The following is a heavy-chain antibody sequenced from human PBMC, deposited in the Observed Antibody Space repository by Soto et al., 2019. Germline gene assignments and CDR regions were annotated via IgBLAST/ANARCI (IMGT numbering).Heavy chain of an antibody. CDR3: GRATVVVPAAIMGYYYYGMDG. V-gene: IGHV1-69*13. D-gene: IGHD2-2*01. J-gene: IGHJ6*02. CDR2: IIPIFGTA. CDR1: GGTFSSYA. Sequence: VKVSCKASGGTFSSYAISWVRQAPGQGLEWMGGIIPIFGTANYAQKFQGRVTITADESTSTAYMELSSLRSEDTAVYYCGRATVVVPAAIMGYYYYGMDGWGQGTRVTVSS.